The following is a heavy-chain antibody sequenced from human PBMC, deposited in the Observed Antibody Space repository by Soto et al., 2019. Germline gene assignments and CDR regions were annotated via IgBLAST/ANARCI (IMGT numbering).Heavy chain of an antibody. D-gene: IGHD1-26*01. CDR1: GGSISSYY. V-gene: IGHV4-59*01. CDR3: ARLIVGATGYYYYGMDV. CDR2: IYYSGST. J-gene: IGHJ6*01. Sequence: SENLSLTLTASGGSISSYYCRWILQPPFQGLQWIRYIYYSGSTNYNPSLKSRVTISVDTSKNQLSLKLSSVTAADTAVYYCARLIVGATGYYYYGMDVWGQGTTVSVS.